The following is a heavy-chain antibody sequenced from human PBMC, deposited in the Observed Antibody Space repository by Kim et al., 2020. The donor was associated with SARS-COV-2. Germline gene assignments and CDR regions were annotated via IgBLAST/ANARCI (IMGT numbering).Heavy chain of an antibody. V-gene: IGHV3-21*01. CDR2: ISSSSSYI. Sequence: GGSLRLSCAASGFTFSSYSMNWVRQAPGKGLEWVSSISSSSSYIYYADSVKGRFTISRDNAKNSLYLQMNSLRAEDTAVYYCARDSPTIFGVVIIAYYYGMDVWGQGTTVTVSS. J-gene: IGHJ6*02. CDR1: GFTFSSYS. CDR3: ARDSPTIFGVVIIAYYYGMDV. D-gene: IGHD3-3*01.